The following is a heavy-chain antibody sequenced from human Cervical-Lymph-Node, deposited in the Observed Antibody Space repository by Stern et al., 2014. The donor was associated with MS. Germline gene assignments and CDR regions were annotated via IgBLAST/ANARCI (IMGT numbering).Heavy chain of an antibody. CDR3: ARDRDWNLDY. CDR1: GYTFPTNG. V-gene: IGHV1-18*01. D-gene: IGHD1-1*01. Sequence: DQLVESGAEAKKPGASVKVSCKAYGYTFPTNGISWVRHAPVQGPEWMGWISANSGNTNYARNFQDRVTMTTDTSTTTAYMELRSLTSDDTAVYYCARDRDWNLDYWGQGTLVTVSS. CDR2: ISANSGNT. J-gene: IGHJ4*02.